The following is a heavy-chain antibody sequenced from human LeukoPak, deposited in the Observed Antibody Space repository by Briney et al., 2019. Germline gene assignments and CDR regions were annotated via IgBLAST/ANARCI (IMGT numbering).Heavy chain of an antibody. V-gene: IGHV3-48*03. Sequence: GGSLRLSCAASGFTFSSYEMNWVRQAPGKGLEWVSYITKSGSTIYYADSVKGRFTISRDNSKNTLYLQMNSLRAEDTAVYYCAKGRVVATLDYWGQGTLVTVSS. CDR1: GFTFSSYE. J-gene: IGHJ4*02. CDR3: AKGRVVATLDY. D-gene: IGHD2-15*01. CDR2: ITKSGSTI.